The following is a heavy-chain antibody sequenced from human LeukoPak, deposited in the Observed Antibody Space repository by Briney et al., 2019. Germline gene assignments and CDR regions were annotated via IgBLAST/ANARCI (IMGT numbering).Heavy chain of an antibody. V-gene: IGHV1-18*01. J-gene: IGHJ4*02. CDR1: GYTFNTYG. CDR3: ARDRTPYASGRNGLDY. Sequence: ASVKVSCKPSGYTFNTYGLTWVRQAPGQGLEWMGWISVETGNTKYAQKLQDRLTMTTDTSTSTAYMELRSLRSDDTALYYRARDRTPYASGRNGLDYGGQGTLVTVSS. CDR2: ISVETGNT. D-gene: IGHD3-10*01.